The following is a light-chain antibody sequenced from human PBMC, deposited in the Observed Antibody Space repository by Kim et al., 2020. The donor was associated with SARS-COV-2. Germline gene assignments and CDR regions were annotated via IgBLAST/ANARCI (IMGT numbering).Light chain of an antibody. CDR2: DAS. CDR1: QSVSSY. J-gene: IGKJ1*01. Sequence: EIVLTQSPATLSLSPGERATLSCRASQSVSSYLAWYQQKPGQAPRLLIYDASNRATGIPARFSGSGSGTDFTLTISSLEPEDFAVYYCQQRSNWRTFCQGTKVDIK. V-gene: IGKV3-11*01. CDR3: QQRSNWRT.